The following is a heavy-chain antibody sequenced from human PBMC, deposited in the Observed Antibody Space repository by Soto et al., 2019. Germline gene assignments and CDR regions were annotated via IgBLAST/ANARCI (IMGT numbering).Heavy chain of an antibody. V-gene: IGHV4-61*01. CDR1: GGSVSSGTHY. D-gene: IGHD2-2*01. CDR3: ARSDVDCISTSCHLVY. CDR2: IYYSGST. J-gene: IGHJ4*02. Sequence: QVQLQESGPGLVKPSETLSLTCTVSGGSVSSGTHYWNWIRQPRGKGLEWVGYIYYSGSTNYNPSLKSRVIMSVDTSKNQFSLKLSSVTAADTAVYYCARSDVDCISTSCHLVYWGQGTLVTVSS.